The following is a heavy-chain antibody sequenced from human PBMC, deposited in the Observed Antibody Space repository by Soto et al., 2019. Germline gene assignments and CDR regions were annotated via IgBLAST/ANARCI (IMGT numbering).Heavy chain of an antibody. Sequence: GGSLRLSCAASGFTFSSYAMSWVRQAPGKGLEWVSAISGSGGSTYYADSVKGRFTISRDNSKNTLYLQMNSLRAEDTAVYYCAKVIKGYHQLWFGEPPSHFDYWGQGTLVTVSS. V-gene: IGHV3-23*01. D-gene: IGHD3-10*01. CDR2: ISGSGGST. J-gene: IGHJ4*02. CDR3: AKVIKGYHQLWFGEPPSHFDY. CDR1: GFTFSSYA.